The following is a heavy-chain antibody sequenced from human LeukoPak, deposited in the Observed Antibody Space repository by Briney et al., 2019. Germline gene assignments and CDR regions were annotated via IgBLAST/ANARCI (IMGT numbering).Heavy chain of an antibody. V-gene: IGHV4-39*07. Sequence: SQTLSLTCTVSGGSISSSNYFWGWIRQAPGKGLEWIGSIYYSGSTYYNPSLKSRVTISADMSKNQFSLRLYSVTAADTAVYYCGRDSVEMGTIHSDYWGQGTLVTVSS. CDR3: GRDSVEMGTIHSDY. D-gene: IGHD5-24*01. J-gene: IGHJ4*02. CDR2: IYYSGST. CDR1: GGSISSSNYF.